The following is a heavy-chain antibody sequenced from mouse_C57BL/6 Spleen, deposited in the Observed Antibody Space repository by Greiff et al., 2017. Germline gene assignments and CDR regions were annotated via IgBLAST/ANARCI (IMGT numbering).Heavy chain of an antibody. J-gene: IGHJ4*01. Sequence: EVQLVESGGGLVQPKGSLKLSCAASGFSFNTYAMNWVRQAPGKGLEWVARIRSKSNNYATYYADSVKDRFTISRDDSESMLYLQMNNLKTEDTAMYYCVTAADGYYVLYYYAMDYWGQGTSVTVSS. CDR2: IRSKSNNYAT. V-gene: IGHV10-1*01. CDR3: VTAADGYYVLYYYAMDY. D-gene: IGHD2-3*01. CDR1: GFSFNTYA.